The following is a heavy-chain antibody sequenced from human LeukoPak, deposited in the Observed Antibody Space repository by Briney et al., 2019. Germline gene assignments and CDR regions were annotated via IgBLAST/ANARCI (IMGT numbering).Heavy chain of an antibody. D-gene: IGHD6-19*01. CDR1: GFTFNSHA. J-gene: IGHJ4*02. CDR2: IWYDGSNA. CDR3: ARDFAQETSGWFDY. V-gene: IGHV3-33*01. Sequence: GTSLRLSCAASGFTFNSHAMHWVRQAPGKGLEWVAVIWYDGSNAYYAAPVKGRFTISRDNSRNTLYLQMNSLRAEDTAVFYCARDFAQETSGWFDYWGQGAVVSVYS.